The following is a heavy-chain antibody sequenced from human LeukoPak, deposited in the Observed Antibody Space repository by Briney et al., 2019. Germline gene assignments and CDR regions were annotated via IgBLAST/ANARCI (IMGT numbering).Heavy chain of an antibody. Sequence: GGSLRLSCAASGFTFSSYAMSWVRQAPGKGLEWVSAISGSGGSTYYADSVKGRSTISRDNSKNTLYLQMNSLRAEDTAVYYCAKAARYSSSWYWFDPWGQGTLVTVSS. V-gene: IGHV3-23*01. CDR1: GFTFSSYA. CDR3: AKAARYSSSWYWFDP. CDR2: ISGSGGST. J-gene: IGHJ5*02. D-gene: IGHD6-13*01.